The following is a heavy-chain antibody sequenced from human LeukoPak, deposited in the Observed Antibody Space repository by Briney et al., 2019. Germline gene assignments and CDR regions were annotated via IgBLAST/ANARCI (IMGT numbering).Heavy chain of an antibody. CDR3: AGGRGSYGLWDS. D-gene: IGHD1-26*01. J-gene: IGHJ4*02. CDR1: GVSFSNNW. V-gene: IGHV3-74*01. CDR2: INGDGSTT. Sequence: PGGSLRLSCAASGVSFSNNWMHWVRQAPGKGLVWVSRINGDGSTTNYADSVKGRFTISRDNAKNTLFLQMNSLRAEDTAVYYCAGGRGSYGLWDSWGQGTLATVSS.